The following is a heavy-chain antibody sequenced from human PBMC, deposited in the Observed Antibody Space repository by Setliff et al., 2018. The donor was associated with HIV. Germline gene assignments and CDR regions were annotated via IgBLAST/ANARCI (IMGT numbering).Heavy chain of an antibody. CDR1: RFTFSSYA. Sequence: GESLKISCAASRFTFSSYAMSWVRQPPGKGLGWVAVIYSAGSTYYADSVKGRFTISRDNSKNALYLQMNSLRAADTAVYYCATRGNLVGCDFDYWGQGTLVTVSS. D-gene: IGHD2-15*01. J-gene: IGHJ4*02. V-gene: IGHV3-23*03. CDR3: ATRGNLVGCDFDY. CDR2: IYSAGST.